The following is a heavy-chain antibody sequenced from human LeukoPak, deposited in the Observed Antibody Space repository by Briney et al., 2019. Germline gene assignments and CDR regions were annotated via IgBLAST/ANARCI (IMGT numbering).Heavy chain of an antibody. CDR3: ARVIGYCSGGSCYSQVFYDAFDI. CDR2: IYTSGST. D-gene: IGHD2-15*01. CDR1: GGSISSSSYY. Sequence: PSETLSLTCTVSGGSISSSSYYWSWIRQPAGKGLEWIGRIYTSGSTNYNPSLKSRVTMSVDTSKNQFSLKLSSVTAADTAVYYCARVIGYCSGGSCYSQVFYDAFDIWGQGTMVTVSS. V-gene: IGHV4-61*02. J-gene: IGHJ3*02.